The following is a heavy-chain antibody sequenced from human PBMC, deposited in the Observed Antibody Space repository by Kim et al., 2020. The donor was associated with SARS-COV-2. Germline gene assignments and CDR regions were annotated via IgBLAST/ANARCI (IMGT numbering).Heavy chain of an antibody. CDR3: AKEDQDSGYEGPFDY. CDR1: GFTFSSYG. J-gene: IGHJ4*02. D-gene: IGHD5-12*01. V-gene: IGHV3-30*18. CDR2: ISYDGSNK. Sequence: GGSLRLSCAASGFTFSSYGMHWVRQAPGKGLEWVAVISYDGSNKYYADSVKGRFTISRDNSKNTLYLQMNSLRAEDTAVYYCAKEDQDSGYEGPFDYWGQGTLVTVSS.